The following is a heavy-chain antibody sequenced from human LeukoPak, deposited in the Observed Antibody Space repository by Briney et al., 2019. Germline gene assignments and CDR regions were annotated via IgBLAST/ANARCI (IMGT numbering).Heavy chain of an antibody. J-gene: IGHJ4*02. D-gene: IGHD3-16*01. CDR3: CWRSPGKREYYFDY. V-gene: IGHV1-24*01. CDR2: FDPEEGET. Sequence: ASVKVSCKVSGYNFTEIAMHWVRQAPGKGLEWVGGFDPEEGETVYAQKFQGRVALTEDTSTDTAYRELSSLRSEDTAVYFCCWRSPGKREYYFDYWGQGTLVTVSS. CDR1: GYNFTEIA.